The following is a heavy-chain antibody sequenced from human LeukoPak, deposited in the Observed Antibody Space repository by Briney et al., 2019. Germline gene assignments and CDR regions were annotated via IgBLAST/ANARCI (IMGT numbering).Heavy chain of an antibody. CDR2: ISGSGGST. CDR3: AKMKLWAGSWFDY. D-gene: IGHD3-10*01. J-gene: IGHJ4*02. Sequence: GGSLRLSCAASGFTFSSYAMSWVRQAPGKGLEWVSAISGSGGSTYYADSVKGRFTISRDNSKNTLYLQMNSLRAEDVAVYYCAKMKLWAGSWFDYWGQGTLVTVSS. CDR1: GFTFSSYA. V-gene: IGHV3-23*01.